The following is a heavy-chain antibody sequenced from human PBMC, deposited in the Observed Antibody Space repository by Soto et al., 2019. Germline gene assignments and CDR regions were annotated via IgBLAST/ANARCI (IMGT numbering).Heavy chain of an antibody. V-gene: IGHV2-5*02. J-gene: IGHJ2*01. Sequence: QITLKESGPTLVKPTQTLTLTCTFSGFSLSTSGVGVGWIRQPPGKALGWLALLYWDDDKRYSPSLKSRLTITKDASKNQVVLTLTNMDPVDTATYYCAHSQWELNYWYFDLWGRGTLVTVSS. D-gene: IGHD1-26*01. CDR3: AHSQWELNYWYFDL. CDR1: GFSLSTSGVG. CDR2: LYWDDDK.